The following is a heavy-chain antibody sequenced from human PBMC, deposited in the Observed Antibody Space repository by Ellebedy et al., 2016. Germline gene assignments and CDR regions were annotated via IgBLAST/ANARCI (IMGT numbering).Heavy chain of an antibody. Sequence: SETLSLTCTVSGGSISRSTYYWGWIRQPPGKGLEWIGSIYFSGSTYYNPSLKSRVTISVYTSKKQFSLRLSSVTSADTAVYYCARHQPSYGSGSYYTNYYGMDVWGQGTTVTVSS. CDR3: ARHQPSYGSGSYYTNYYGMDV. V-gene: IGHV4-39*01. D-gene: IGHD3-10*01. CDR2: IYFSGST. CDR1: GGSISRSTYY. J-gene: IGHJ6*02.